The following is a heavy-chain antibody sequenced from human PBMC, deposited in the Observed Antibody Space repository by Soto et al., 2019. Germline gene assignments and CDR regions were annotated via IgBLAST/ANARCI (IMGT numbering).Heavy chain of an antibody. D-gene: IGHD6-6*01. CDR3: GRVGSSSSPIDY. Sequence: QVQLVQSGPEVRKPGASVEVSCKTSGYSFTTYGISWVRQAPGQGLEWMGGISGYDGHTNYAQKLQGRVTMSTDTSTTTAYMELRSLRSDDTAVYYCGRVGSSSSPIDYWGPGTLVTVSS. V-gene: IGHV1-18*01. CDR1: GYSFTTYG. CDR2: ISGYDGHT. J-gene: IGHJ4*02.